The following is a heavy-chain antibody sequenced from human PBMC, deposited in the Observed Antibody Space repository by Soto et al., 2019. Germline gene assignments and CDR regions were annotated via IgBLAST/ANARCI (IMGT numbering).Heavy chain of an antibody. J-gene: IGHJ5*02. CDR2: IYYSGST. V-gene: IGHV4-31*03. Sequence: QVQLQESGPGLVKPSQTLSLTCTVSGGCISSGGYYWSWIRQHPGKGLEWIGYIYYSGSTYYNPSLNSRVTISVEPSKNQFSLKLSSLTAAETPVYYCARPGIAAAGYNWFDPWGQGTLVTISS. CDR3: ARPGIAAAGYNWFDP. D-gene: IGHD6-13*01. CDR1: GGCISSGGYY.